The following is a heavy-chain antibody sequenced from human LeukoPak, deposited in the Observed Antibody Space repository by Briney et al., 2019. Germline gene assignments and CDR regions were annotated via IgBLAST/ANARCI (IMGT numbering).Heavy chain of an antibody. CDR3: AKGPRLQQYYYYYMDV. Sequence: GTAVKVSCKASGGTFSSYAISWVRQAPGQGLEWMGGIIPIFGTANYAQKFQGRVTITADESTSTAYMELSSLRAEDTAVYYCAKGPRLQQYYYYYMDVWGKGTTVTVSS. CDR2: IIPIFGTA. J-gene: IGHJ6*03. D-gene: IGHD5-12*01. CDR1: GGTFSSYA. V-gene: IGHV1-69*13.